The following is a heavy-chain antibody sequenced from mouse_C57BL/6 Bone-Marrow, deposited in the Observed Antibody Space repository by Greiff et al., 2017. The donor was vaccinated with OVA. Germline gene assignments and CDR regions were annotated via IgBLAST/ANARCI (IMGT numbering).Heavy chain of an antibody. Sequence: EVQGVESGGDLVKPGGSLKLSCAASGFTLSSYGMSWVRQTPDKRLEWVATISSGGSYTYYPDSVKGRFTISRDNAKNTLYLQMSSLKSEDTAMYYCARLPTFAYWGQGTLVTVSA. J-gene: IGHJ3*01. CDR3: ARLPTFAY. V-gene: IGHV5-6*01. CDR1: GFTLSSYG. D-gene: IGHD2-10*01. CDR2: ISSGGSYT.